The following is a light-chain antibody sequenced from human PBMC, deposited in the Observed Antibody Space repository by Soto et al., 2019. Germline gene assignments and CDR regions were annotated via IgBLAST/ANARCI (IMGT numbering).Light chain of an antibody. CDR1: SSDVGGYNL. J-gene: IGLJ2*01. CDR3: SSYASGSTSVL. V-gene: IGLV2-23*01. Sequence: QSALTQPASVSGSPGQSITISCTGTSSDVGGYNLVSWYQQHPGKAPKLMIYEGNKRPSGVSNRFSGSKSGNTASLTISGLQAEDEAAYYCSSYASGSTSVLFGGGTKLTVL. CDR2: EGN.